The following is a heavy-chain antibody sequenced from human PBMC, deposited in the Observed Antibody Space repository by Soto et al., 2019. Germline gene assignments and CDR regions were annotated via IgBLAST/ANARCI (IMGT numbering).Heavy chain of an antibody. CDR3: ARERYIVVVTASSGWFDP. Sequence: GASVKVSCKASGGTFSGYAISWVRQAPGQGLEWMGGIIPFFGTADYAQKFQGRITLTADKTTSTVYMELSSLTSEDTAVYYCARERYIVVVTASSGWFDPWGQGTLVTVSS. J-gene: IGHJ5*02. CDR1: GGTFSGYA. CDR2: IIPFFGTA. V-gene: IGHV1-69*06. D-gene: IGHD2-21*02.